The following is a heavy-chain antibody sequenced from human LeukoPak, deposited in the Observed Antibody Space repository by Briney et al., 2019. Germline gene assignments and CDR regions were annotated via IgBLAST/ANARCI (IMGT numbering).Heavy chain of an antibody. J-gene: IGHJ4*02. Sequence: GESLKISCKGSGYSFTSYWIGWVRQVPGKGLEWMGIIYPGDSDTRYSPSFQGQVTISADKSISTAYLQWSSLKASDTAMYYCARCYYDSSGYYPLHYWGQGTLVTVSS. V-gene: IGHV5-51*01. CDR3: ARCYYDSSGYYPLHY. CDR2: IYPGDSDT. CDR1: GYSFTSYW. D-gene: IGHD3-22*01.